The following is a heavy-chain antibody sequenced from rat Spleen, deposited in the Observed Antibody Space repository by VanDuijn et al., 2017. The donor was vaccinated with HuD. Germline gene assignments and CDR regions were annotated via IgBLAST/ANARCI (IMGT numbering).Heavy chain of an antibody. Sequence: EVKLVESGGGLVEPGGSLKLSCAASGFNFNDYWMGWVRQAPGKGLEWLGEINPDSRTRKYTPSLKDKFTISRDNAQKTLFLQMSKLGSDDTAIYYCVREAFGVDYWGQGVKVTVSS. D-gene: IGHD4-3*01. CDR1: GFNFNDYW. V-gene: IGHV4-2*01. CDR2: INPDSRTR. CDR3: VREAFGVDY. J-gene: IGHJ2*01.